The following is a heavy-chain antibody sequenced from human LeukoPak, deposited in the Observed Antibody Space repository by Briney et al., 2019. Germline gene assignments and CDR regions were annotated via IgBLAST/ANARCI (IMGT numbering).Heavy chain of an antibody. J-gene: IGHJ4*02. V-gene: IGHV1-2*02. CDR3: ARGGEVYDSSGYLLYYFDY. Sequence: GASVKVSCKASGYTFTGYYMHWVRQAPGQGLEWMGWINPNSGGTNYAQKFQGRVTMTRDTSISTAYMELSRLRSDDTAVYYCARGGEVYDSSGYLLYYFDYWGQGTLVTVSS. D-gene: IGHD3-22*01. CDR1: GYTFTGYY. CDR2: INPNSGGT.